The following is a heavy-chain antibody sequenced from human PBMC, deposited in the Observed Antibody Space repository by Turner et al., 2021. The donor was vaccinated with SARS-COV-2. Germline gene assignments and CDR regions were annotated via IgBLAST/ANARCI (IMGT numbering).Heavy chain of an antibody. CDR1: GGSFSGYY. CDR3: ARAVWVRGVRMDV. Sequence: QVQLQQWGAGLLKPSETLSLTSAVYGGSFSGYYWSWIRQPPGKGLEWIGEIIHSGSTNYNPSLKSRVTISVDTSKNQFSLKLSSVTAADTAVYYCARAVWVRGVRMDVWGKGTTVTVSS. D-gene: IGHD3-10*01. V-gene: IGHV4-34*12. CDR2: IIHSGST. J-gene: IGHJ6*04.